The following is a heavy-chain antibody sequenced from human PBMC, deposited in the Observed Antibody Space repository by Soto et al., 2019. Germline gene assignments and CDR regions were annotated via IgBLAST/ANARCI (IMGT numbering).Heavy chain of an antibody. V-gene: IGHV5-51*01. CDR2: IYPGDSDT. CDR1: GYSFTSYW. D-gene: IGHD3-10*01. J-gene: IGHJ5*02. Sequence: PGEALKISCKGSGYSFTSYWIGWVRQMPGKGLEWMGIIYPGDSDTRYSPSFQGQVTISADKSISTAYLQCSSLKASDTAMYYCASLTYYYGSGSPAWGQGTLVTVSS. CDR3: ASLTYYYGSGSPA.